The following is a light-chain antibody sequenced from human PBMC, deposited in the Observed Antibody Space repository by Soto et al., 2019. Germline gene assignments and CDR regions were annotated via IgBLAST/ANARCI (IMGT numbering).Light chain of an antibody. CDR2: DAS. J-gene: IGKJ2*01. Sequence: EIVLTQSPGTLSLSPGERATLSCRTSQSLSSRSLAWYQQKPGQAPRLLIYDASSRATGIPDRFSGSGSGADFTLTISRLEPEDFAVYYCQQYGSSLYTFGQGTKLEIK. V-gene: IGKV3-20*01. CDR3: QQYGSSLYT. CDR1: QSLSSRS.